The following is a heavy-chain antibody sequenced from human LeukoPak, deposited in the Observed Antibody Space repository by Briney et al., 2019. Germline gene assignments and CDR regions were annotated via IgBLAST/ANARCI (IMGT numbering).Heavy chain of an antibody. D-gene: IGHD3-10*01. CDR2: INHSGST. J-gene: IGHJ4*02. Sequence: SETLSLTCAVYGGSFSGYYWSWIRQPPGKGLEWIGEINHSGSTNYNPSLKSRVTISVDTSKNQFSLKLSSVTAADTAVYYCAREGVVHGSGSYYPFDYWGQGILVTVSS. CDR3: AREGVVHGSGSYYPFDY. CDR1: GGSFSGYY. V-gene: IGHV4-34*01.